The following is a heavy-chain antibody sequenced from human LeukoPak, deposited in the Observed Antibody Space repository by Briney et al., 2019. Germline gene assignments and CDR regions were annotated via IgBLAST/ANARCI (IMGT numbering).Heavy chain of an antibody. D-gene: IGHD2-2*01. CDR3: AREDCSSTSCSIDY. J-gene: IGHJ4*02. V-gene: IGHV3-7*01. Sequence: GGSLRLSCAASGFTFSSYWMSWLRQAPGKGLEWVANIKQDGSEKYYVDSVKGRFTIYRDNAKNSLYLQMNSLRAEDTAVYYCAREDCSSTSCSIDYWGQGTLVTVSS. CDR2: IKQDGSEK. CDR1: GFTFSSYW.